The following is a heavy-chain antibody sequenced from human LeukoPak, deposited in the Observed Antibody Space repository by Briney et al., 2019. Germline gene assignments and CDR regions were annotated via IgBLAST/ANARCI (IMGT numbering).Heavy chain of an antibody. CDR1: GGSISSYY. CDR3: ARGGIVATIPDFDY. Sequence: SETLSLTCTVSGGSISSYYWSWIRQPPGKGLEWIGYIYYSGSTNYNPSLKSRVTISVDTSKNQFSLKLSSVTAADTAVYYCARGGIVATIPDFDYWGQGTLATVSS. V-gene: IGHV4-59*01. J-gene: IGHJ4*02. CDR2: IYYSGST. D-gene: IGHD5-12*01.